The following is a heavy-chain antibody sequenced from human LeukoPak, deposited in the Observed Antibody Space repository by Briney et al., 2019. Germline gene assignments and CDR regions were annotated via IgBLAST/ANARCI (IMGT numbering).Heavy chain of an antibody. CDR1: GFTFSSYA. J-gene: IGHJ4*02. D-gene: IGHD3-22*01. CDR2: ISGSGGST. Sequence: GESLRLSCAASGFTFSSYAMSWVRQAPGKGLEWVSAISGSGGSTYYADSVKGRFTISRDNSKNTLYLQMNSLRAEDTAVYYCAKGRRIAHTYYYDRSGYKGGYYFDYWGQGTLITVSS. V-gene: IGHV3-23*01. CDR3: AKGRRIAHTYYYDRSGYKGGYYFDY.